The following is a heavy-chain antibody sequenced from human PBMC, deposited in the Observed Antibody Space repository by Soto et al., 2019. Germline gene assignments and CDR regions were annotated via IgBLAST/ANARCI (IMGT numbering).Heavy chain of an antibody. J-gene: IGHJ4*02. Sequence: GASVKVSCKASGYTFTSYDINWVRQATGQGLEWMGWMNPNSGNTGYAQKFQGRVTMTRNTSISTAYMELSSLRSEDTAVYYCARAIRAAAGTHYWGQGTLVTVSS. CDR2: MNPNSGNT. V-gene: IGHV1-8*01. CDR3: ARAIRAAAGTHY. CDR1: GYTFTSYD. D-gene: IGHD6-13*01.